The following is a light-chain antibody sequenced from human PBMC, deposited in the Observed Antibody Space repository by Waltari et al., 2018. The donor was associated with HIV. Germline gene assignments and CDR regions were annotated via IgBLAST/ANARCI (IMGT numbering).Light chain of an antibody. V-gene: IGLV1-40*01. CDR2: RNN. Sequence: QSVLTQPPSVSGAPGQRVTISCTGRSSNIGAGYDVHWYQQLPGTAPKLLIFRNNNRPTGVPDRFSGSKSGTSASLAITGLQAEDEADYYCQSYDSSLSGWVFGGGTKPTVL. J-gene: IGLJ3*02. CDR1: SSNIGAGYD. CDR3: QSYDSSLSGWV.